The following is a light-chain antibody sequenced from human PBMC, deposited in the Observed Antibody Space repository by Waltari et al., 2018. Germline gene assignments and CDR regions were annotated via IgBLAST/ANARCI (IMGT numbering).Light chain of an antibody. CDR3: QQRSNWPQYT. CDR2: DAS. J-gene: IGKJ2*01. V-gene: IGKV3-11*01. CDR1: QSVSSY. Sequence: EIVLTQSPATLSLSPGERATLSCRASQSVSSYLAWYQQKPGRAPRLLLYDASKGPTGIPARCSGGGSGTDFILTISSLEPEDFVVYYCQQRSNWPQYTFGQGTKLEIK.